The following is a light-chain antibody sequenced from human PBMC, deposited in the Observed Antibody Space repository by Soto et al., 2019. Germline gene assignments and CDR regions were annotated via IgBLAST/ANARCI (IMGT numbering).Light chain of an antibody. CDR2: GAS. V-gene: IGKV3-20*01. Sequence: EIVLTQSPGTLSLSPGERATLSCRASQSVSRSTSLAWYQEKTGQAPRLLIYGASSRAVGVPDRFSGSGSGTDFTLTISRLEPEDFAVYYCQQYGYSPLTFGGGTKVE. CDR3: QQYGYSPLT. J-gene: IGKJ4*01. CDR1: QSVSRSTS.